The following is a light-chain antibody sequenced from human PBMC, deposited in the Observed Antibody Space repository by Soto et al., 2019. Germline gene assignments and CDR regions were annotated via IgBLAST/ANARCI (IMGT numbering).Light chain of an antibody. J-gene: IGLJ2*01. Sequence: QSALTQPPSVSGAPGQRVTISCTGSSSNIGAGYDVHWYHHLPGTAPKLLINANTNRPSGVPERFSGSKSGTSASLAITGLQAEDEADYYCKSYDSSLSGVVFGGGTKLTVL. V-gene: IGLV1-40*01. CDR3: KSYDSSLSGVV. CDR2: ANT. CDR1: SSNIGAGYD.